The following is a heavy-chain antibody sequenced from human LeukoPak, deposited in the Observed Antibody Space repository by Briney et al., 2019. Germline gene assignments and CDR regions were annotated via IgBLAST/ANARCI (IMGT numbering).Heavy chain of an antibody. V-gene: IGHV1-2*06. Sequence: ASVKVSCKASGYTFTGYYMHWVRQAPGQGLEWMGRINPNSGGTSYAQKFQGRVTMTRDTSISTAYMELSRLRSDDTAVYYCARPRGRGSGWYYYGMDVWGQGTTVTVSS. CDR1: GYTFTGYY. D-gene: IGHD6-19*01. CDR3: ARPRGRGSGWYYYGMDV. J-gene: IGHJ6*02. CDR2: INPNSGGT.